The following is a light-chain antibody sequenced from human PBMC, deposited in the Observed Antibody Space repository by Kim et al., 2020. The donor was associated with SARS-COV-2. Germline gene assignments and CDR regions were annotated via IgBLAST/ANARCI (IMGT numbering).Light chain of an antibody. CDR1: SSNIGSNY. CDR3: AAWDDSLSGRV. CDR2: RNN. V-gene: IGLV1-47*01. Sequence: ELTQPPSASGTPGQRVTISCSGSSSNIGSNYVYWYQQLPGTAPKLLIYRNNQRPSGVPDRFSGSKSGTSASLAISGLRSEDEADYYCAAWDDSLSGRVFGGGTKLT. J-gene: IGLJ3*02.